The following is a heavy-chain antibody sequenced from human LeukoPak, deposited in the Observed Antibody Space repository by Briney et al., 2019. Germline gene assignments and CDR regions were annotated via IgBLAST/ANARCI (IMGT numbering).Heavy chain of an antibody. J-gene: IGHJ6*03. D-gene: IGHD3-10*01. CDR3: AKPNGDGPLFSYYYYMHV. Sequence: GGSLRLSCAASGFTFSSYAMSWVRQAPGKGLEWVSAISGSGGSTYYADSVKGRFTISRDNSKNTLYLQMNSLRAEDTAVYYCAKPNGDGPLFSYYYYMHVWGKGTTVTVSS. V-gene: IGHV3-23*01. CDR2: ISGSGGST. CDR1: GFTFSSYA.